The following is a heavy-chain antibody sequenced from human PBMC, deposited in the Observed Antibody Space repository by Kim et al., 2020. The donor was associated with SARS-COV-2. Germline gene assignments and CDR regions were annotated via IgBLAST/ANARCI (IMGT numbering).Heavy chain of an antibody. V-gene: IGHV3-33*01. CDR2: IWYDGSNK. CDR1: GFTFSSYG. J-gene: IGHJ4*02. CDR3: ARSAAAGTYFDY. D-gene: IGHD6-13*01. Sequence: GGSLRLSCAASGFTFSSYGMHWVRQAPGKGLEWVAVIWYDGSNKYYADSVKGRFTISRDNSKNTLYLQMNSLRAEDTAVYYCARSAAAGTYFDYWGQGTLVTVSS.